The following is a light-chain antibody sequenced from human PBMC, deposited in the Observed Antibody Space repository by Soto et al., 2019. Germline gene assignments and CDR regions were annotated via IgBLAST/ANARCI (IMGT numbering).Light chain of an antibody. J-gene: IGLJ1*01. CDR2: EGI. CDR1: SSTVGGFNV. Sequence: ALTHPASVSGSPGQSITISCTGTSSTVGGFNVVSWYQQHPGKAPKVIIYEGIKRPSGVSNRFSGSNSGSTASLTISGLQAVDEADYYCCSYVGATTYVFGTGTKVTVL. V-gene: IGLV2-23*01. CDR3: CSYVGATTYV.